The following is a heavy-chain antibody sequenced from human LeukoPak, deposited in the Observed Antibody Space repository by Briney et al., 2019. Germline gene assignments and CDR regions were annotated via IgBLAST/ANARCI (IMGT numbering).Heavy chain of an antibody. V-gene: IGHV1-2*06. CDR3: ARDGSAAGPSNWFDP. CDR2: INPNSGGT. Sequence: ASVKVSCKASGYTFTGYYMHWMPQAPGQGLEWMGRINPNSGGTNYAQKFQGRVTMTRDTSISTAYMELSRLRSDDTAVYYCARDGSAAGPSNWFDPWGQGTLVTVSS. CDR1: GYTFTGYY. J-gene: IGHJ5*02. D-gene: IGHD6-13*01.